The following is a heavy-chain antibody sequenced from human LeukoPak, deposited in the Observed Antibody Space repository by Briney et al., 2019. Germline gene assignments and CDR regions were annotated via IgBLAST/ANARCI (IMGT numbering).Heavy chain of an antibody. CDR1: GFTFSSSS. D-gene: IGHD4-17*01. CDR2: IHTSGDT. Sequence: GSLRLSCAASGFTFSSSSMNWVRQAPEKGLEWVSAIHTSGDTCYADSVKGRFTISRDTSKNALYLQINSLRVEDTAVYYCIVFGDSNHWGQGTLVTVSS. CDR3: IVFGDSNH. J-gene: IGHJ5*02. V-gene: IGHV3-53*01.